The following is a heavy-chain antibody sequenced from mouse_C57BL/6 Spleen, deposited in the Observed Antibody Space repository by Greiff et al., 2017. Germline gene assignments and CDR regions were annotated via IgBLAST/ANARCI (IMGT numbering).Heavy chain of an antibody. J-gene: IGHJ2*01. D-gene: IGHD1-1*01. CDR1: GYTFTNYW. Sequence: QVQLQQSGAELVRPGTSVKMSCKASGYTFTNYWIGWAKQRPGHGLEWIGDIYPGGGYTKYNEKFKGKATLTADKSSSTAYMQFSSLTSEDSAIYYCARLAVVAYYFDYWGQGTTLTVSS. V-gene: IGHV1-63*01. CDR2: IYPGGGYT. CDR3: ARLAVVAYYFDY.